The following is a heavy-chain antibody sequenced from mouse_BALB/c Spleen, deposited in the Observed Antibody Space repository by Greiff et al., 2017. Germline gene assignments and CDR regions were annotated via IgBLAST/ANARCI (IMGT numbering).Heavy chain of an antibody. V-gene: IGHV5-6*01. CDR2: ISSGGSYT. CDR1: GFTFSSYG. Sequence: EVKLVESGGDLVKPGGSLKLSCAASGFTFSSYGMSWVRQTPDKRLEWVATISSGGSYTYYPDSVKGRFTISRDNAKNTLYLQMSSLKSEDTAMYYCARHEGYEGSHYYAMDYWGQGTSVTVSS. D-gene: IGHD3-1*01. CDR3: ARHEGYEGSHYYAMDY. J-gene: IGHJ4*01.